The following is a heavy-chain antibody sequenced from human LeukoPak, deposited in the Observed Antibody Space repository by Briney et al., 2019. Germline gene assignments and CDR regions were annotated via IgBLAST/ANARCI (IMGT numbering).Heavy chain of an antibody. CDR2: ISGSGGST. J-gene: IGHJ5*02. CDR3: ARVTGWFGELSP. V-gene: IGHV3-23*01. CDR1: GFTFSSYA. D-gene: IGHD3-10*01. Sequence: GGSLRLSCAASGFTFSSYAMSWARQAPGKGLEWVSAISGSGGSTYYADSVKGRFTISRDNSKNTLYLQMGSLRAEDMAVYYCARVTGWFGELSPWGQGTLVTVSS.